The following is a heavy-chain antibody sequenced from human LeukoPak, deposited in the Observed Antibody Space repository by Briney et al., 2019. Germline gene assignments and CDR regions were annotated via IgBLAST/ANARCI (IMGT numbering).Heavy chain of an antibody. CDR3: ARALRSGYDY. Sequence: GGSLRLSCAASGFMFSSYGMNWVRQAPGRRLEWVSYISPSSDSIYYADSLKGRFTISRDNAEHSLYLQMNSLRDEDTAVYYRARALRSGYDYWGQGTPVTVSS. J-gene: IGHJ4*02. D-gene: IGHD5-12*01. V-gene: IGHV3-48*02. CDR1: GFMFSSYG. CDR2: ISPSSDSI.